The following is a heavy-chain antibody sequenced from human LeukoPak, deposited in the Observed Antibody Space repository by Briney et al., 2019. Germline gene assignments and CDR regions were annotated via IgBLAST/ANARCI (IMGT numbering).Heavy chain of an antibody. CDR3: AKGGDRDFWSGYQYYFDY. V-gene: IGHV3-23*01. Sequence: GGSLRLSCAASGFTFTNYAMTWVRQAPGKGLEWVSALSGSGVSTYYADSVKGRFTISRDNSKNTLYLQMNSLRAEDTAVYYCAKGGDRDFWSGYQYYFDYWGQGTLVTVSS. D-gene: IGHD3-3*01. CDR2: LSGSGVST. J-gene: IGHJ4*02. CDR1: GFTFTNYA.